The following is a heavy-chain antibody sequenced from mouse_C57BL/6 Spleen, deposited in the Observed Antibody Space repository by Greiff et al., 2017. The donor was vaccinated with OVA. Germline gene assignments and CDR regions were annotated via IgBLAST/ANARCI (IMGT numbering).Heavy chain of an antibody. CDR1: GYTFTNYW. D-gene: IGHD2-2*01. CDR3: ARKGYGCDEERLDY. CDR2: IYPGGGYT. V-gene: IGHV1-63*01. J-gene: IGHJ2*01. Sequence: VQLQQSGAELVRPGTSVKMSCKASGYTFTNYWIGWAKQRPGHGLEWIGDIYPGGGYTNYNEKFKGKATLTADKSSSTTYMQVSSLTSEDSAIDYCARKGYGCDEERLDYWGQGTTLTVSS.